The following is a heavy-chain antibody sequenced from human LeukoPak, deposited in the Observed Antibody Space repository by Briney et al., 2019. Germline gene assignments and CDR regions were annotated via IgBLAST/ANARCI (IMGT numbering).Heavy chain of an antibody. D-gene: IGHD1-1*01. Sequence: GGSLRLSCAASGFDVSINYMNWIRQSPEKGLEWVSIIHNDGSTYYADSVKGRFTVSRDNSKNTVSLQMDSLRVDDTGIYYCARGFLQLTPYYFDYWGQGTLVTVSS. V-gene: IGHV3-66*01. CDR3: ARGFLQLTPYYFDY. CDR1: GFDVSINY. J-gene: IGHJ4*02. CDR2: IHNDGST.